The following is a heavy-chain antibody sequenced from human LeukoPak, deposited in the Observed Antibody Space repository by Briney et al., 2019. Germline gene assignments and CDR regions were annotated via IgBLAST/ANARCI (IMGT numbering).Heavy chain of an antibody. D-gene: IGHD1-7*01. Sequence: SVKVSCKASGYTFTSYGFSWVRQAPGQGLEWMGGIIPIFGTANYAQKFQGRVTITTDESTSTAYMELSSLRSEDTAVYYCARIPYNWNFKFILSWGQGTLVTVSS. CDR3: ARIPYNWNFKFILS. J-gene: IGHJ4*02. V-gene: IGHV1-69*05. CDR1: GYTFTSYG. CDR2: IIPIFGTA.